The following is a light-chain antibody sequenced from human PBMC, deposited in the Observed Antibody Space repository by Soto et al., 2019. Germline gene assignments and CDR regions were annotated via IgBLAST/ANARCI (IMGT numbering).Light chain of an antibody. CDR3: QQYGNSPIT. Sequence: EVVLPQSPGTLSLSRGARATLSGRASERIYSAYLGWYQQKPGQAPRLLIYGTSSRATGIPDRFSGSGSGTDFTLTISRLEPEDFAVHYCQQYGNSPITFGQGTRLEIK. J-gene: IGKJ5*01. CDR2: GTS. V-gene: IGKV3-20*01. CDR1: ERIYSAY.